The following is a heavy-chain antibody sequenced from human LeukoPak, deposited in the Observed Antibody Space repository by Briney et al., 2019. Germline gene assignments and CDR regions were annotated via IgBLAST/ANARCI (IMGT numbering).Heavy chain of an antibody. Sequence: SQTLSLTCTVSGVSISSYYWSWIRQSPGKGLEWIGYVYHDGTTIYDPSLKSRVTMSMDTSKNQFSLSLRSVTAADTALYYCARGSTSPFGPWGRGTLVTVSS. CDR2: VYHDGTT. CDR1: GVSISSYY. D-gene: IGHD2-2*01. J-gene: IGHJ5*02. CDR3: ARGSTSPFGP. V-gene: IGHV4-59*01.